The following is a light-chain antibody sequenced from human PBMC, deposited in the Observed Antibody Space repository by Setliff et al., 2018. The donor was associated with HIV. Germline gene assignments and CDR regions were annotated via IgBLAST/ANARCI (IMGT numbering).Light chain of an antibody. V-gene: IGLV1-44*01. Sequence: QSVLTQTPSASGTPGQGVTISCSGGSSNIGTNTVNWYQKLPGTAPKLLMYSDNQRPSGVPDRFSASKSGTSASLAISGLQSEDEADYYCATWDDSLSGRVFGTGTKVTVL. J-gene: IGLJ1*01. CDR1: SSNIGTNT. CDR2: SDN. CDR3: ATWDDSLSGRV.